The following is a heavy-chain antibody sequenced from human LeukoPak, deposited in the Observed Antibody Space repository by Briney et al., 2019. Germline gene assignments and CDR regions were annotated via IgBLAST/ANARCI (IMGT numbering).Heavy chain of an antibody. J-gene: IGHJ5*02. D-gene: IGHD6-13*01. CDR3: ARGIPYSTYWFDP. Sequence: PSETLSLTCAVSGGSISGGGYSWSWIRQPPGKGLEWIGYIYHSGSTYYNPSLKSRVTISVDRSKNQFSLKLSSVTAADTAVYYCARGIPYSTYWFDPWGQGTLVTVSS. CDR2: IYHSGST. V-gene: IGHV4-30-2*01. CDR1: GGSISGGGYS.